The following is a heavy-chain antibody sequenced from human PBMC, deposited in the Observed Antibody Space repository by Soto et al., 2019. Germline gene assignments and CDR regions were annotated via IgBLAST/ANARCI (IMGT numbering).Heavy chain of an antibody. CDR1: GGSISSGGYS. V-gene: IGHV4-30-2*01. CDR2: IYHSGST. CDR3: ASRRRQYRHYDSSGYNY. D-gene: IGHD3-22*01. Sequence: PSETLSLTCAVSGGSISSGGYSWSWIRQPPGKGLEWIGYIYHSGSTYYNPSLKSRVTISVDRSKNQFSLKLSSVTAADTAVYYCASRRRQYRHYDSSGYNYWGQGTLVTVSS. J-gene: IGHJ4*02.